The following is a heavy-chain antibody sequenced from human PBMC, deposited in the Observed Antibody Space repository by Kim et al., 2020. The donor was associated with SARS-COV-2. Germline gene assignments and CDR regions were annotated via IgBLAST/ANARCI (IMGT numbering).Heavy chain of an antibody. J-gene: IGHJ4*02. V-gene: IGHV3-30*04. D-gene: IGHD6-13*01. CDR2: ISYDGSNK. CDR3: ARDNGKAD. CDR1: GFTFSSYA. Sequence: GGSLRLSCAASGFTFSSYAMHWVRQAPGKGLEWVAVISYDGSNKYYADSVKGRFTISRDNSKNTLYLQMNSLRAEDTAVYYCARDNGKADWGQGTLVTVS.